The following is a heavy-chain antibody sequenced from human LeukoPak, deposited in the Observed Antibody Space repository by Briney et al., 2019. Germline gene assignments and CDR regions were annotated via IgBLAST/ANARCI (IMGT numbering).Heavy chain of an antibody. Sequence: SETLSLTCTVSGGSISSYYWSWIRQPPGKGLEWIGYIYYSGSTNYNPSLKSRVIISVDTSKNQFSLKLSSVTAADTAVYYCARHVSAYGDYAYYFDYWGQGTLVTVSS. CDR2: IYYSGST. V-gene: IGHV4-59*08. D-gene: IGHD4-17*01. J-gene: IGHJ4*02. CDR1: GGSISSYY. CDR3: ARHVSAYGDYAYYFDY.